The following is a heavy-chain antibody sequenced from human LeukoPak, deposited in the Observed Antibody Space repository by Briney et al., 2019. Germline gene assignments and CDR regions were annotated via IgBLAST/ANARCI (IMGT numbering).Heavy chain of an antibody. CDR1: GFTLRSYA. Sequence: GGSLRLSCSVSGFTLRSYAMHCVRQAPGKGVEFVSVISSNGGSTYYADSVKGRFTISRDNSKNTLYLQMSSLRAEDTAVYYCVKAGDYEYNWFDPWGLGTLVTVSS. CDR2: ISSNGGST. D-gene: IGHD4-17*01. J-gene: IGHJ5*02. V-gene: IGHV3-64D*09. CDR3: VKAGDYEYNWFDP.